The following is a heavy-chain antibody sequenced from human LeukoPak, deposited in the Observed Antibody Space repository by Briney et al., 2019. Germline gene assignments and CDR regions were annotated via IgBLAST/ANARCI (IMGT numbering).Heavy chain of an antibody. D-gene: IGHD6-13*01. V-gene: IGHV4-4*09. CDR2: IYTSGST. CDR1: GGSISSYY. CDR3: ARTQEKQQLVPRARYYFDY. Sequence: PSETLSLTCTVSGGSISSYYWSWIRQPPGKGLEWIGYIYTSGSTNYNPSLKSRVTISVDTSKNQFSLKLSSVTAADTAVYYCARTQEKQQLVPRARYYFDYWGQGTLVTVSS. J-gene: IGHJ4*02.